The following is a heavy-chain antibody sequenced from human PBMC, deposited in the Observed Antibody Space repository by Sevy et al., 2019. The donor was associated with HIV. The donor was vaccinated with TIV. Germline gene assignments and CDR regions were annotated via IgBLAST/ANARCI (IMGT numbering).Heavy chain of an antibody. CDR1: GGSISSSY. J-gene: IGHJ6*02. V-gene: IGHV4-59*12. CDR3: ARGSALGIHYGMDV. D-gene: IGHD1-26*01. Sequence: SETLSLTCTVSGGSISSSYWNWIRQTPGKGLEWIGYIYYSGSAKYNPSLKSRVTISVDTSKKQFSLKLSSVTAADTAVYYCARGSALGIHYGMDVWGQGTTVTVSS. CDR2: IYYSGSA.